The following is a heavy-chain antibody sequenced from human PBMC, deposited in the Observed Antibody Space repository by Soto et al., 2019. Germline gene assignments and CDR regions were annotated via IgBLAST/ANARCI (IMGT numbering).Heavy chain of an antibody. J-gene: IGHJ4*02. D-gene: IGHD5-12*01. Sequence: GEPLKISCKGSGYSFTSYWIGWVRQMPGKGLEWMGIIYPGDSDTRYSPSFQGQVTISADKSISTAYLQWSSLKASDTAMYYCARSFVEMATMIDYWGQGTLVTVSS. V-gene: IGHV5-51*01. CDR2: IYPGDSDT. CDR3: ARSFVEMATMIDY. CDR1: GYSFTSYW.